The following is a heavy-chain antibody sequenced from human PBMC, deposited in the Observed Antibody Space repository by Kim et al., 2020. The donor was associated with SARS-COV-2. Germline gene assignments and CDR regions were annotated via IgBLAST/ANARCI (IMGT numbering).Heavy chain of an antibody. CDR1: GGSISSSSYY. CDR2: IYYSGST. CDR3: ARETPGSGFDY. D-gene: IGHD2-15*01. Sequence: SETLSLTCTVSGGSISSSSYYWGWIRQPPGKGLEWIGSIYYSGSTYYNPSLKSRVTISVDTSKNQFSLKLSSVTAADTAVYYCARETPGSGFDYWGQGTL. J-gene: IGHJ4*02. V-gene: IGHV4-39*07.